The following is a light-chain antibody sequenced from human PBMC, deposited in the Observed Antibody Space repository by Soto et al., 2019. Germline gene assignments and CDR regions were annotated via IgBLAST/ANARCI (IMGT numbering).Light chain of an antibody. V-gene: IGKV3D-20*01. CDR2: DAS. CDR3: QQYNNWPPYT. CDR1: QSVSSNY. Sequence: EIVLTQSPATLSLSPGERVTLSCGASQSVSSNYLAWYQQKPGLAPRLLIYDASSRATGTPDRFSGSGSGTDFTLTISSLQSEDFAVYYCQQYNNWPPYTFGQGTKLEIK. J-gene: IGKJ2*01.